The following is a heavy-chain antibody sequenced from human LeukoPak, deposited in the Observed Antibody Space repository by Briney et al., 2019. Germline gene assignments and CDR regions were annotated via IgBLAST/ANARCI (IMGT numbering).Heavy chain of an antibody. D-gene: IGHD3-22*01. Sequence: SETLSLTCAVYGGSFSGYYWSWIRQPPGKGLEWIGEINRSGSTNYNPSLKSRVTVSVDTSKNQFSLKLSSVTAADTAVYYCARLSAHDSSVYWGQGTLVTVSS. CDR1: GGSFSGYY. J-gene: IGHJ4*02. CDR3: ARLSAHDSSVY. V-gene: IGHV4-34*01. CDR2: INRSGST.